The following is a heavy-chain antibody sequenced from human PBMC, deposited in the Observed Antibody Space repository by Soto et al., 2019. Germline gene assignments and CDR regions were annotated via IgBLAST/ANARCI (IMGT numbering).Heavy chain of an antibody. Sequence: PSETLSLTCAVYGGSFSGYYWSWIRQPPGKGLEWIGEINHSGSANYNPSLESRVTISVDTSKNQFSLKLSSVTAADTAVYYCARWGVLRFLEWRKWFDPWGQGTLVTVS. CDR1: GGSFSGYY. D-gene: IGHD3-3*01. CDR3: ARWGVLRFLEWRKWFDP. V-gene: IGHV4-34*01. J-gene: IGHJ5*02. CDR2: INHSGSA.